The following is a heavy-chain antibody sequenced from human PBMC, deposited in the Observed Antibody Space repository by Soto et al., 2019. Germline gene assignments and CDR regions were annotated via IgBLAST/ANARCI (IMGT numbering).Heavy chain of an antibody. Sequence: GGSLRLSCAASGFIFSDHYMDWVRQAPGKGLEWVGRARKKVNSYIIDYAASVRGRFTISRDDSRDSLYLQMNSLRTEDTAVNYCAILWGTSFEYRGQRTLVT. CDR1: GFIFSDHY. V-gene: IGHV3-72*01. D-gene: IGHD3-16*01. J-gene: IGHJ4*02. CDR2: ARKKVNSYII. CDR3: AILWGTSFEY.